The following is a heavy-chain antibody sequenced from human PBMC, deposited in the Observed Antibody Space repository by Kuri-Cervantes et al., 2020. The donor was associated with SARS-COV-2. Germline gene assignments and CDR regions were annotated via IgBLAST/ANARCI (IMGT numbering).Heavy chain of an antibody. D-gene: IGHD2-21*01. CDR1: GGSFSGYY. CDR3: ASRPGGRSAYCGATSCWGWFDP. J-gene: IGHJ5*02. Sequence: SQTLSLTCAVYGGSFSGYYWGWIRQPPGKGLEWIGSIYSGGTTYYDPSLKSRVTISVDTSKNQFSLNLTSVTAADTAVYYCASRPGGRSAYCGATSCWGWFDPWGQGTLVTVSS. CDR2: IYSGGTT. V-gene: IGHV4-34*01.